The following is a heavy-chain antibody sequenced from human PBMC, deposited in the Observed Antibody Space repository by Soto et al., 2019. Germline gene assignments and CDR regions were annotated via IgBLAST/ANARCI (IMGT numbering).Heavy chain of an antibody. V-gene: IGHV3-74*01. J-gene: IGHJ6*02. CDR2: INSDGSST. Sequence: PGGSLRLSCAASGFSFSNCWMHWVRQAPGMGLVWVSHINSDGSSTTYADSVKGRFTISRDNAKNTLYLQMNSLRAEDTAVYYCARAIGYYGMDDWGQGTTVTVSS. D-gene: IGHD3-22*01. CDR3: ARAIGYYGMDD. CDR1: GFSFSNCW.